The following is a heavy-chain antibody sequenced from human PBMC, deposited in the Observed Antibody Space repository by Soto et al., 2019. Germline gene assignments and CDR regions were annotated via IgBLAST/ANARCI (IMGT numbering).Heavy chain of an antibody. Sequence: QVQLVESGGGVVQPGRSLRLSCAASGFTFSSYGMHWVRQAPGKGLEWVAVISYDGSNKYYADSVKGRFTISRDNSKNTLYLQMNSLRAEDTAVYYCAQDYGDHGPYFDYWGQGTLVTVSS. J-gene: IGHJ4*02. D-gene: IGHD4-17*01. CDR2: ISYDGSNK. V-gene: IGHV3-30*18. CDR1: GFTFSSYG. CDR3: AQDYGDHGPYFDY.